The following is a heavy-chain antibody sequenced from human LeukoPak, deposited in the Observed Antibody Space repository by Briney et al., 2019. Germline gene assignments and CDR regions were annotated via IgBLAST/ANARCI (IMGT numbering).Heavy chain of an antibody. V-gene: IGHV1-46*02. CDR3: ARGYCSSTSCYGIRDAFDI. Sequence: ASVNVSCKASGYTFHSYYMHWVRQAPGQGLEWMGIINPSGGSTSYAQKFQGRVTMTRDTSTSTVYMELSSLRSEDTAVYYCARGYCSSTSCYGIRDAFDIWGQGTMVTVSS. J-gene: IGHJ3*02. CDR1: GYTFHSYY. D-gene: IGHD2-2*01. CDR2: INPSGGST.